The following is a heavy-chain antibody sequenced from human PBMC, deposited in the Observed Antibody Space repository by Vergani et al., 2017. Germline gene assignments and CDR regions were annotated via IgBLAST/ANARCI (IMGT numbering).Heavy chain of an antibody. CDR3: ARDSSGYCSGGSCYPNYCDY. D-gene: IGHD2-15*01. Sequence: QVQLVQSGAEVKKPGSSVKVSCKASGGTFSSYTISWVRQAPGQGLEWMGRIIPILGIANYAQKFQGRVTITADKSTSTADMELSSLRSEDTAVYYCARDSSGYCSGGSCYPNYCDYWGQGTLVTVSS. CDR2: IIPILGIA. CDR1: GGTFSSYT. J-gene: IGHJ4*02. V-gene: IGHV1-69*08.